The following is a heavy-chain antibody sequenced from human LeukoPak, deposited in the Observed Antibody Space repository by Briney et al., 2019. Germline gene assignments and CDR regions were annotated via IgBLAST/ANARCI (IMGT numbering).Heavy chain of an antibody. CDR1: GGSISSGSYY. J-gene: IGHJ2*01. D-gene: IGHD5-18*01. CDR2: IYTSGST. Sequence: SETLSLTCTVSGGSISSGSYYWSWIRQPAGKGLEWIGRIYTSGSTNYDPSLKSRVTISVDTSKNQFSLKLSSVTAADTAVYYCAREVRGYSYGYRPTELYWYIDVWGRGTLVTVSS. CDR3: AREVRGYSYGYRPTELYWYIDV. V-gene: IGHV4-61*02.